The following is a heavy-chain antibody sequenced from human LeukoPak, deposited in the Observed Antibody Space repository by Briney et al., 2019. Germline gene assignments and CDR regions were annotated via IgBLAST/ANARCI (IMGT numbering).Heavy chain of an antibody. Sequence: ASVKVSCKASGYTITSYGITRVRQAPGQGLEWVGWISAYNGKTNYAQKLQGRVTMTTDTSTSTAYMELRSLRSDDTAVYYCATTMVRGAFDYWGQGTLVTVSS. D-gene: IGHD3-10*01. CDR3: ATTMVRGAFDY. CDR1: GYTITSYG. CDR2: ISAYNGKT. J-gene: IGHJ4*02. V-gene: IGHV1-18*01.